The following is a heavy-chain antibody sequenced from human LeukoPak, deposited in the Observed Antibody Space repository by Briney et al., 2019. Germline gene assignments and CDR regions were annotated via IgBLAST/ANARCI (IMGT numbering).Heavy chain of an antibody. Sequence: SETLSLTCTVSGYSLSSGYYWGWIRQPPGKGLEWIGSIYHSGSTYYNPSLKSRVTISVDTSKNQFSLKLSSVTAADTAVYYCARSKGYSGYDRYWFDPWGQGTLVTVSS. CDR2: IYHSGST. V-gene: IGHV4-38-2*02. J-gene: IGHJ5*02. D-gene: IGHD5-12*01. CDR3: ARSKGYSGYDRYWFDP. CDR1: GYSLSSGYY.